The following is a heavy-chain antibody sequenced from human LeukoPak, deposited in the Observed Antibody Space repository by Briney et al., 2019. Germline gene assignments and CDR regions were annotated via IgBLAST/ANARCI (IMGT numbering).Heavy chain of an antibody. CDR2: IGTAGDT. CDR3: ARVAEDSSGWYYFDY. CDR1: GFTFSSYD. Sequence: GGSLRLSCAASGFTFSSYDMHWVRQATGKGLEWVSAIGTAGDTYYPGSVKGRFTISRENVKNSLYLQMNSLRAGDTAVYYCARVAEDSSGWYYFDYWGQGTLVTVSS. J-gene: IGHJ4*02. V-gene: IGHV3-13*01. D-gene: IGHD6-19*01.